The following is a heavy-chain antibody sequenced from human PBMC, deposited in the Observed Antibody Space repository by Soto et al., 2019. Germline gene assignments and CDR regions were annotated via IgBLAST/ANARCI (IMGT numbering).Heavy chain of an antibody. D-gene: IGHD4-17*01. V-gene: IGHV3-33*01. CDR2: LWYDGSNK. CDR1: GFTFSIYG. CDR3: ASSAGYGPLDY. J-gene: IGHJ4*02. Sequence: QVQLVESGGCVVQPGRSLRLSCAASGFTFSIYGMHWVRQAPGKGLEWVAVLWYDGSNKYYADSVKGRFTISRDNSKNTVYLQMNSLRGEDAAVYYCASSAGYGPLDYWGQGTLVTVSS.